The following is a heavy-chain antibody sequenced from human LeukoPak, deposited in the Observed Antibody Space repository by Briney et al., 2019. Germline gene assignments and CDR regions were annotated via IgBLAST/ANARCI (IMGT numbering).Heavy chain of an antibody. V-gene: IGHV4-59*08. D-gene: IGHD3-3*01. CDR3: ASGTSTYYELYF. Sequence: SETLSLTCTVSGGSISGYYWSWIRQPPGKGLEWVGYIYSSGHTVYSPSLKNRVSISVDTSKNQFSLKLMSVTAADTAVYYCASGTSTYYELYFWGQGTLVTVSS. CDR1: GGSISGYY. CDR2: IYSSGHT. J-gene: IGHJ4*02.